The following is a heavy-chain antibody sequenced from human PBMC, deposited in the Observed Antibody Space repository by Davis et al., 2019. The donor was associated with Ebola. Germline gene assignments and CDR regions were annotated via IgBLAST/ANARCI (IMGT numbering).Heavy chain of an antibody. CDR3: ARALWFRESHPYYYYGMDV. Sequence: GESLKISCAASGFTFDDYAMHWVRQAPGKGLEWVSLISGDGGSTYYADSVKGRFTISRDNAKNSLYLQMNSLRAEDTAVYYCARALWFRESHPYYYYGMDVWGQGTTVTVSS. CDR1: GFTFDDYA. J-gene: IGHJ6*02. D-gene: IGHD3-10*01. V-gene: IGHV3-43*02. CDR2: ISGDGGST.